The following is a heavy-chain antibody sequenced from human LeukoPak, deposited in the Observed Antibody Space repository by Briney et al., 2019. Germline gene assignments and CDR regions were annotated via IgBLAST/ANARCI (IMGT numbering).Heavy chain of an antibody. V-gene: IGHV3-33*06. Sequence: GGSLRLSCAASGFTFSSYCMHWVRQAPGKGLEWVAVIWYDGSSKYYADSVKGRFTISRDNSMNTLYLQMNSLRAEDTAVYYCAKSLSSAATSWFDPWGQGTLVTVSS. J-gene: IGHJ5*02. CDR2: IWYDGSSK. D-gene: IGHD2-15*01. CDR3: AKSLSSAATSWFDP. CDR1: GFTFSSYC.